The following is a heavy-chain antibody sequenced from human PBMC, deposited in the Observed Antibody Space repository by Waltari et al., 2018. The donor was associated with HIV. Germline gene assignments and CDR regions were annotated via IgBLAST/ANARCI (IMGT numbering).Heavy chain of an antibody. Sequence: QVQLVQSWAEVTKPGSSVQFSCKASGGAFHNDAFCCVRHAPGQGLEWMGGIITIFVKTNSAKKFQGRGRITADESRSTAYMDMSSLRDEDTAVYYCARVICSTTSCYDLDYYYGMDVWGQGTTVTVSS. J-gene: IGHJ6*02. D-gene: IGHD2-2*01. V-gene: IGHV1-69*13. CDR2: IITIFVKT. CDR1: GGAFHNDA. CDR3: ARVICSTTSCYDLDYYYGMDV.